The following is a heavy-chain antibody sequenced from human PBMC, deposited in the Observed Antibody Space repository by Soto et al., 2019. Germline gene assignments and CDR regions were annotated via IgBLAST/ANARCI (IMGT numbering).Heavy chain of an antibody. D-gene: IGHD6-19*01. CDR1: GFAFSIYS. J-gene: IGHJ4*02. CDR2: ISYSSSTT. CDR3: ARNLALTGTHFDN. V-gene: IGHV3-48*01. Sequence: DVQLVESGGGLVQPRWSLLLSCPASGFAFSIYSMNWVRQAPGKGLEWVSYISYSSSTTYYPDSVKGRVTISRDNAKNSLYLQMNSLRAEDTAVYDCARNLALTGTHFDNWGQGTLVTVSS.